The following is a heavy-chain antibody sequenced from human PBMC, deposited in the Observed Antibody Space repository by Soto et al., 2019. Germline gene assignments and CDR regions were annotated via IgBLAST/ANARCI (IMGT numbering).Heavy chain of an antibody. CDR3: ARHSGYCSGGSCYSLGWFEP. J-gene: IGHJ5*02. CDR1: GGSISSSSYY. V-gene: IGHV4-39*01. CDR2: IYYSGST. D-gene: IGHD2-15*01. Sequence: SETLSLTCTVSGGSISSSSYYWGWIRQPPGKGLEWIGSIYYSGSTYYNPSLKSRVTISVDTSKNQFSLKLSPVTAADTAVYYCARHSGYCSGGSCYSLGWFEPWGQVTLVRVSS.